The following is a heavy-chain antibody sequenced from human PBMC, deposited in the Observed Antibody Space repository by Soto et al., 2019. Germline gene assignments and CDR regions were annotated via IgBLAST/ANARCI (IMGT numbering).Heavy chain of an antibody. J-gene: IGHJ5*02. CDR1: GYTFTGYY. D-gene: IGHD6-6*01. CDR2: INANSGGT. V-gene: IGHV1-2*02. CDR3: ARDGGYSSSWGDWFDP. Sequence: GASVKVSCKASGYTFTGYYMHWVRQAPGQGLEWMGWINANSGGTNYAQKLQGRVTMTTDTSTSTAYMELRRLRSDDTAVYYCARDGGYSSSWGDWFDPWGQGTLVTVSS.